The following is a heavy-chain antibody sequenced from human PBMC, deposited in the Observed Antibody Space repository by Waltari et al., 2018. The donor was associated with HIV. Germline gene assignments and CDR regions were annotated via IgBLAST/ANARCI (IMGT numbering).Heavy chain of an antibody. Sequence: QLQLQESGPGLVKPSETLSLTSTVSGCSISSRRYYWGRIRQPPGKGLEWIGSIYYSGSTYYNPSLKSRVTISVDTSKNQFSLKLSSVTAADTALYYCARPRIAAAGRDYYYYGMDVWGQGTTVTVSS. V-gene: IGHV4-39*01. CDR1: GCSISSRRYY. J-gene: IGHJ6*02. CDR3: ARPRIAAAGRDYYYYGMDV. CDR2: IYYSGST. D-gene: IGHD6-13*01.